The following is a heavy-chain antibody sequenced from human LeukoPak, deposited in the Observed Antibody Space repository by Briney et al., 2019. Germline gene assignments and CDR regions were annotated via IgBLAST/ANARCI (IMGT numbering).Heavy chain of an antibody. CDR1: GFTFRNYV. J-gene: IGHJ4*02. Sequence: GGSLRLSCAASGFTFRNYVIHWVRQAPGKGLEWVAVTSSDLNVKLYADSVKGRFTISRDNSRSTLYLQMNSLRPEDTAIYYCAREGYYGSGSPPSLYFDYWGQGTLVTASS. CDR3: AREGYYGSGSPPSLYFDY. CDR2: TSSDLNVK. D-gene: IGHD3-10*01. V-gene: IGHV3-30-3*01.